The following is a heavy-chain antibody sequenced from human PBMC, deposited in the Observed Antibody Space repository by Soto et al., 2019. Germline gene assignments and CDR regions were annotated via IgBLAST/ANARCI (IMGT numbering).Heavy chain of an antibody. CDR1: GGSFSGYY. V-gene: IGHV4-34*01. CDR2: ITHSGST. J-gene: IGHJ5*02. Sequence: QVQLQQWGAGLLKPSETLSLTCAVYGGSFSGYYWSWIRQPPGKGLEWIGEITHSGSTNYNPSLKSRVTISVDTSKNQFCLKLSSVTAADTAVYYCARDYYDFWSGYYGWFEPGGQGSQVTVSS. CDR3: ARDYYDFWSGYYGWFEP. D-gene: IGHD3-3*01.